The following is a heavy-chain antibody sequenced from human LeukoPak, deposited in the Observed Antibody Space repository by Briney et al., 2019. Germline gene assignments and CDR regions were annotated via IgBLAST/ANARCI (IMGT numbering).Heavy chain of an antibody. CDR2: ISWDGGST. J-gene: IGHJ6*02. D-gene: IGHD3-16*01. Sequence: GGSLRLSCAASGFTFSSHLMHWVRQAPGKGLEWVSLISWDGGSTYYADSVKGRFTISRDNAKNSLYLQMSNLRAEDTAVYFCARGGGLDVWGQGATVTVSS. CDR1: GFTFSSHL. CDR3: ARGGGLDV. V-gene: IGHV3-43*01.